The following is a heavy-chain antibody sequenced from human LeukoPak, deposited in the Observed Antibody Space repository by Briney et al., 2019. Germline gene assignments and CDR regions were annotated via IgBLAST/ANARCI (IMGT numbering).Heavy chain of an antibody. CDR3: AKSHITRYPLQYYFDL. J-gene: IGHJ4*02. Sequence: GGSLRLSCAASGFTFSSYSMTWVRQAPGKGLEWVSSISSSSSYIYYADSVKGRFTIARDNSRTTLYLQLNSLRADDTAVYYCAKSHITRYPLQYYFDLWGQGAQVIVSS. D-gene: IGHD2-21*01. CDR2: ISSSSSYI. CDR1: GFTFSSYS. V-gene: IGHV3-21*04.